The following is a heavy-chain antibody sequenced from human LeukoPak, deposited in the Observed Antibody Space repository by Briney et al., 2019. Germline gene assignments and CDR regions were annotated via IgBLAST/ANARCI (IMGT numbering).Heavy chain of an antibody. J-gene: IGHJ3*02. CDR1: EFTFSSYS. CDR3: ARDRGPEGAFDI. Sequence: GGSLRLSCAASEFTFSSYSMNWVRQAPGKGLEWVSSISSSSSYIYYADSVKGRFTISRDNAKNSLYLQMNSLRAEDTAVYNCARDRGPEGAFDIWGQGTMVTVSS. CDR2: ISSSSSYI. V-gene: IGHV3-21*01.